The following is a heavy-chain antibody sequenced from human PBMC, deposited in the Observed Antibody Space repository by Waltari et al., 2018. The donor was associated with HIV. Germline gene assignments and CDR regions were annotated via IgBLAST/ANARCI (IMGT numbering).Heavy chain of an antibody. CDR3: ARVRGTVTPTLYYFDY. CDR2: IIPIFGTA. D-gene: IGHD4-4*01. J-gene: IGHJ4*02. Sequence: QVQLVQSGAEVKKPGSSVKVSCKASGGTFSSYAISWVRQAPGQGREWMGGIIPIFGTANYAQKFQGRVTITADKSTSTAYMELSSLRSEDTAVYYCARVRGTVTPTLYYFDYWGQGTLVTVSS. V-gene: IGHV1-69*14. CDR1: GGTFSSYA.